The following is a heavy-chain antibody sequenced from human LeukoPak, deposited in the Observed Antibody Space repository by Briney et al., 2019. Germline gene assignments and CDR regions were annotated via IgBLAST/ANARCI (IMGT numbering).Heavy chain of an antibody. D-gene: IGHD6-19*01. Sequence: SDTQSLTCTVSGGSVSSGNFYWSWIRQPPGEGLKWIGYVYHSGSTNCSPSLKSRITMSVDTSKNQFSLKLTSVTAADTAVYYCARDRAPDSSGWYRFFDSWGQGTLVTVSS. CDR1: GGSVSSGNFY. J-gene: IGHJ4*02. V-gene: IGHV4-61*01. CDR3: ARDRAPDSSGWYRFFDS. CDR2: VYHSGST.